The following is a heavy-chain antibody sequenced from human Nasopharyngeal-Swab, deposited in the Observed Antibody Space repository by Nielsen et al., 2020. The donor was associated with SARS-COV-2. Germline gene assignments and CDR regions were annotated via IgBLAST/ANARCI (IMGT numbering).Heavy chain of an antibody. J-gene: IGHJ5*02. D-gene: IGHD1-20*01. CDR2: INAGNGNT. CDR3: ARAHNWNDYGNWFDP. V-gene: IGHV1-3*01. Sequence: ASVKVSCKASGYTFTSYAMHWVRQAPGQRLEWMGWINAGNGNTKYSQKFQGRVTITRDTSASTAYMELSSLRSEDTAVYYCARAHNWNDYGNWFDPWGQGTLVTVSS. CDR1: GYTFTSYA.